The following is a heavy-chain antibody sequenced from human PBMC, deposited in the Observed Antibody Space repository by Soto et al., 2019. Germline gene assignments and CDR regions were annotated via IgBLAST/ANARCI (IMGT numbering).Heavy chain of an antibody. V-gene: IGHV1-18*01. J-gene: IGHJ4*02. CDR1: GYTFNYYG. CDR2: ISAYDGNT. Sequence: QVQLMQSGAEVKKPGASVKVSCKASGYTFNYYGYIWVRQAPGQGLEWMGWISAYDGNTHYAQRFQGRVTMTTDTSTTTAYMELRSLRSDDTDVYYCARKGKGAPVDYWGQGTLVTVSS. D-gene: IGHD6-13*01. CDR3: ARKGKGAPVDY.